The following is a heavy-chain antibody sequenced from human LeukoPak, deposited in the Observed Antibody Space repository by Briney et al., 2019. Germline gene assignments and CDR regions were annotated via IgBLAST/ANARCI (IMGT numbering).Heavy chain of an antibody. CDR1: GSSISSHLYY. Sequence: SETLSLTCTVSGSSISSHLYYWDWVRQPPGRGLEWIGSIYYLGTTYYNPSLKSRVTISVDTSNNRFSLKLSSVTAADTAVYYCAGRGIVVVITHGIFDYWGQGTLVTVSS. D-gene: IGHD3-22*01. CDR3: AGRGIVVVITHGIFDY. J-gene: IGHJ4*02. V-gene: IGHV4-39*01. CDR2: IYYLGTT.